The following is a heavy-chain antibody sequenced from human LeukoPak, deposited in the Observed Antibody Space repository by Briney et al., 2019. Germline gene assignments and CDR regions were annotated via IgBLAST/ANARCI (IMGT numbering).Heavy chain of an antibody. CDR1: GYTFTSYG. CDR2: ISAYNGNT. D-gene: IGHD4-23*01. J-gene: IGHJ3*02. CDR3: ARIRGNSVAFDI. Sequence: ASVKVSCKASGYTFTSYGISWVRQAPGQGLEWMGWISAYNGNTNYAQKLQGRVTMTTDTSTSTAYTELRSLRSDDTAVYYCARIRGNSVAFDIWGQGTMVTVSS. V-gene: IGHV1-18*01.